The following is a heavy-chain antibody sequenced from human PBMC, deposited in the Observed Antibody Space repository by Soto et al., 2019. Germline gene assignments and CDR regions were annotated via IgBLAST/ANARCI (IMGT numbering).Heavy chain of an antibody. V-gene: IGHV4-4*07. CDR1: GSSITGYY. CDR3: AKKCTGSSSMGCFDS. CDR2: IYTSGTT. D-gene: IGHD6-6*01. J-gene: IGHJ4*02. Sequence: SETLSVTCTVSGSSITGYYWNWIRQHAGKGLEWIGHIYTSGTTNYNPSFKSRVTMSLDTSQNQFSLRLTSVTAEDTAVYFCAKKCTGSSSMGCFDSWGQGTLVTVSS.